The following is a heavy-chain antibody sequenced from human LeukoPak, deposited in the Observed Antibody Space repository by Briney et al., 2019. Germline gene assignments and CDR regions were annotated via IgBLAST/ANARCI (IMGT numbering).Heavy chain of an antibody. V-gene: IGHV3-21*01. CDR3: ASLGHIGYVGYMDV. CDR2: ISSSSSYI. Sequence: NAGGSLRLSCAASGFTFTTYWMTWVRQAPGKGLEWVSSISSSSSYIYYADSVKGRFTISRDNAKNSLYLQMNSLRAEDTAVYYCASLGHIGYVGYMDVWGKGTTVTVSS. J-gene: IGHJ6*03. D-gene: IGHD5-12*01. CDR1: GFTFTTYW.